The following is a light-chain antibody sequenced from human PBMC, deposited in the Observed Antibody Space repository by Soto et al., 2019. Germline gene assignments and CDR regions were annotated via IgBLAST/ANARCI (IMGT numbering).Light chain of an antibody. Sequence: DNQVTQSPSSLCASVGDRVTITCRTSQGVSTFLNWYRQKPGEAPKLLIYAASTLHSGVPSRFSGSGSETDFTLTINSLKPEDFATYYCQQTYISPGTFGQGTKVDIK. CDR3: QQTYISPGT. V-gene: IGKV1-39*01. J-gene: IGKJ2*01. CDR1: QGVSTF. CDR2: AAS.